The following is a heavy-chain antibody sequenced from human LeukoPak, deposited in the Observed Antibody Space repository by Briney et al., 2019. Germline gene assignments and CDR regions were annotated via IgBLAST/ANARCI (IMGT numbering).Heavy chain of an antibody. J-gene: IGHJ4*02. D-gene: IGHD6-19*01. Sequence: SQTLSLTCAISGDSVSSNSAAWNWIRQSPSRGLEWLGRTYYRSKWYNDYAVSVKSRITINPDTSKNQFSLQLNSVTPEDTAVYCCARDIEVWSSSGWYGPSYFDYWGQGTLVTVSS. CDR3: ARDIEVWSSSGWYGPSYFDY. V-gene: IGHV6-1*01. CDR1: GDSVSSNSAA. CDR2: TYYRSKWYN.